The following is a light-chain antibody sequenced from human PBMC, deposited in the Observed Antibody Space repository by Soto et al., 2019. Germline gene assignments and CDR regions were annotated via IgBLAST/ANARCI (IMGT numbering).Light chain of an antibody. J-gene: IGKJ5*01. CDR2: GAS. V-gene: IGKV3-20*01. CDR3: QQYGNSLIT. CDR1: QSVSNSY. Sequence: EIVLTQSPGTLSLSPGERATLSCRASQSVSNSYLAWYQQKPGQAPRLLIYGASSRDTGIPERFSGSGSGTEFSLTISRLEPEDFAVYYCQQYGNSLITCGQGTRLDIK.